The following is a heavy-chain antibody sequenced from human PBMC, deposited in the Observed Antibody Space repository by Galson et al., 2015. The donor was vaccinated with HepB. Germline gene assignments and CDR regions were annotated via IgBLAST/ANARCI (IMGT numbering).Heavy chain of an antibody. V-gene: IGHV3-23*01. Sequence: SLRLSCTASGFTFSSYAMSWVRQAPGKGLEWVSAISGSGGSTYYADSVKGRFTISRDNSKNTLYLQMNSLRAEDTAVYYCAKGRSSGHNWFDPWGQGTLVTVSS. D-gene: IGHD3-22*01. J-gene: IGHJ5*02. CDR2: ISGSGGST. CDR1: GFTFSSYA. CDR3: AKGRSSGHNWFDP.